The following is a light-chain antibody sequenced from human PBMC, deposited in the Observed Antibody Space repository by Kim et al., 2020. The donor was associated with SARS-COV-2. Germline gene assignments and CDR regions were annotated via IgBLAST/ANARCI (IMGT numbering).Light chain of an antibody. J-gene: IGKJ1*01. CDR3: QQYGSSLRT. CDR2: GAS. Sequence: EIVLTQSPGTLSLSPGERATLSCRASQSVSSSYLAWYQQKPGQAPRLLIYGASSRATGIPDRFSGSGSGTDFALPISRLEPEDFAVYYCQQYGSSLRTFGQGAKVDI. V-gene: IGKV3-20*01. CDR1: QSVSSSY.